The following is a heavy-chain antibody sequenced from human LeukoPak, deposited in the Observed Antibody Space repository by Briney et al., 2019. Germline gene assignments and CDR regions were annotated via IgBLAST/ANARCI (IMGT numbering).Heavy chain of an antibody. CDR2: IYTSGST. J-gene: IGHJ4*02. CDR3: ARVEVEYSSSSPHLYFDY. V-gene: IGHV4-4*07. Sequence: SETLSLTCTVSGGSISSYYWNWIRQPAGKGLEWIGRIYTSGSTNYNPSLKSRVTMSVDTSKNQFSLKLSSVTAADTAVYYCARVEVEYSSSSPHLYFDYWGQGTLVTVSS. CDR1: GGSISSYY. D-gene: IGHD6-6*01.